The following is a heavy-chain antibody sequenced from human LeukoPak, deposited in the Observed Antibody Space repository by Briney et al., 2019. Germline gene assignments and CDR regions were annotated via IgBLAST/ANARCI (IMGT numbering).Heavy chain of an antibody. CDR1: GGTFSSYA. D-gene: IGHD3-16*01. CDR3: ARVFWGETYYFDY. CDR2: IIPILGIA. J-gene: IGHJ4*02. Sequence: GSTVKVSCKASGGTFSSYAISWVRQAPGQGLEWMGRIIPILGIANYAQKFQGRVTITADKSTSTAYMELSSLRSEDTAVYYCARVFWGETYYFDYWGQGTLVTVSS. V-gene: IGHV1-69*04.